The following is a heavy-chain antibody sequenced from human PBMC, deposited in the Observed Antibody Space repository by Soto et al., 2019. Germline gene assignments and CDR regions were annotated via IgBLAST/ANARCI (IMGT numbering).Heavy chain of an antibody. Sequence: EVQLLESGGGLVQPGGSLRLSCADSGFSFKTYGMTWVRQAPGKWLEGVAHIGLSNSDTYYADSVKGRFTISRDNSKNMVYLQMNSLRDADTAVYYCVKGGAYCYNDCTRSYWGRGTLVTVSS. J-gene: IGHJ4*02. CDR1: GFSFKTYG. CDR3: VKGGAYCYNDCTRSY. V-gene: IGHV3-23*01. D-gene: IGHD2-21*01. CDR2: IGLSNSDT.